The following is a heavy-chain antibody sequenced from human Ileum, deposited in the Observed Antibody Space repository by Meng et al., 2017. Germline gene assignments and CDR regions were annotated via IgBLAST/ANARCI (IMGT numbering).Heavy chain of an antibody. J-gene: IGHJ6*02. Sequence: SGPTLVKPTQTLTLTCTFSGFSLSTSGMRVSWIRQPPGKALEWLARIDWDDDKFYSTSLKTRLTISKDTSKNQVVLTMTNMDPVDTATYYCARTDPCSSGWYGESMDVWGQGTTVTVSS. CDR1: GFSLSTSGMR. CDR2: IDWDDDK. D-gene: IGHD6-19*01. CDR3: ARTDPCSSGWYGESMDV. V-gene: IGHV2-70*04.